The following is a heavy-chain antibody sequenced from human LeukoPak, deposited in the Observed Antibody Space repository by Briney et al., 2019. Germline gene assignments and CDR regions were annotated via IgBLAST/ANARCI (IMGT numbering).Heavy chain of an antibody. V-gene: IGHV3-9*01. Sequence: GGSLRLSCAASGFTFDDYAMHWVRQAPGRGLEWVSGISWNSGSIGYADSVKGRFTISRDNAKNSLYLQMNSLRGEDTALYYCAKDKSLTGYPNDAFDIWGQGTMVTVSS. D-gene: IGHD3-9*01. CDR1: GFTFDDYA. J-gene: IGHJ3*02. CDR2: ISWNSGSI. CDR3: AKDKSLTGYPNDAFDI.